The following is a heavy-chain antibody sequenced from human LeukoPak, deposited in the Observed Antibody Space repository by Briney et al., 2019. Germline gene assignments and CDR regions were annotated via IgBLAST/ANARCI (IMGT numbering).Heavy chain of an antibody. CDR1: GFTFSSYG. D-gene: IGHD3-16*02. Sequence: GGSLRLSCAASGFTFSSYGMHWVRQAPGKGLEWVAFISYDGSNKYYADSVKGRFTISRDNSKNTLYLQMNSLRAEDTAVYYCAKSELSYYYYYMDVWGKGTTVTVSS. J-gene: IGHJ6*03. CDR2: ISYDGSNK. CDR3: AKSELSYYYYYMDV. V-gene: IGHV3-30*18.